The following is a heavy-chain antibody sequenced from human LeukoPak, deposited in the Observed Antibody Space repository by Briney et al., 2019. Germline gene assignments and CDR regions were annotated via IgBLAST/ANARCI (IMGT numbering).Heavy chain of an antibody. CDR1: GYTFAKYW. Sequence: GESLKISCQASGYTFAKYWIGWVRQMPGKGLEWMGIIYPGDSTTRYSPSFQGQVTISADKSITTAYLQWSSLKASDTAMFYCARRAGNSGYFSDAFDIWGQGTMVTVSS. V-gene: IGHV5-51*01. D-gene: IGHD3-22*01. CDR2: IYPGDSTT. J-gene: IGHJ3*02. CDR3: ARRAGNSGYFSDAFDI.